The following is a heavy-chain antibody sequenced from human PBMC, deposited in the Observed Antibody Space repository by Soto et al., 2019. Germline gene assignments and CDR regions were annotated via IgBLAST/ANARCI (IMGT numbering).Heavy chain of an antibody. V-gene: IGHV3-33*01. D-gene: IGHD3-10*01. CDR2: IWYDGSNK. Sequence: GGSLRLSCAASGFTFSSYGMHWVRQAPGKGLEWVAVIWYDGSNKHYADSVKGRFTISRDNSKNTLYLQMNSLRAEDTAVYYCARDLDADRGVSWFDPWGQGTLVTVSS. CDR1: GFTFSSYG. J-gene: IGHJ5*02. CDR3: ARDLDADRGVSWFDP.